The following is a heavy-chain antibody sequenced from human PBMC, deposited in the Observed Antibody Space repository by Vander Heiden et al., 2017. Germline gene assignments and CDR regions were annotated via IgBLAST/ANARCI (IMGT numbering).Heavy chain of an antibody. Sequence: EVQLLESGGGLVQPGGSLRLSCAASGFPFSSYAMSWVRQAPGKGLEWVSAISGSGGSTYYADSVKGRFTISRDNSKNTLYLQMNSLRAEDTAVYYCAKVEFLQWLGGDYWGQGTLVTVSS. J-gene: IGHJ4*02. CDR3: AKVEFLQWLGGDY. CDR2: ISGSGGST. D-gene: IGHD6-19*01. V-gene: IGHV3-23*01. CDR1: GFPFSSYA.